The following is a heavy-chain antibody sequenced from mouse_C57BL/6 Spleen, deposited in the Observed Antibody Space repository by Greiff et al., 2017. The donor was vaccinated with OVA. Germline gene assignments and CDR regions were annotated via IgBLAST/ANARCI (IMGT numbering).Heavy chain of an antibody. CDR3: ARVGGNLDAMDY. V-gene: IGHV1-26*01. CDR1: GYTFTDYY. J-gene: IGHJ4*01. D-gene: IGHD1-1*02. Sequence: VHVKQSGPELVKPGASVKISCKASGYTFTDYYMNWVKQSHGKSLEWIGDINPNNGGTSYNQKFKGKATLTVDKSSSTAYMELRSLTSEDSSVYYCARVGGNLDAMDYWGQGTSVTVSS. CDR2: INPNNGGT.